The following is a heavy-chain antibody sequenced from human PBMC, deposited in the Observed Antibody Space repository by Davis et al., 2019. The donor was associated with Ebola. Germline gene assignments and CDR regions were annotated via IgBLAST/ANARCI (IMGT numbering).Heavy chain of an antibody. Sequence: MPSETLSLTCTVSGGSISSGGYYWTWIRQPPGKGLEWIGEINRRGSTNYNPSLKSRVTMSIDTSRNQFSLKLNSVTAADTAVYYCARVDIVTTNWFDPWGQGTLVTVSA. CDR3: ARVDIVTTNWFDP. D-gene: IGHD4-11*01. J-gene: IGHJ5*02. CDR2: INRRGST. CDR1: GGSISSGGYY. V-gene: IGHV4-39*07.